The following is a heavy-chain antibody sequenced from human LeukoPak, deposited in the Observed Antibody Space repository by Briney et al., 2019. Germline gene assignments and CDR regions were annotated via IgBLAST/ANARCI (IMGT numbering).Heavy chain of an antibody. J-gene: IGHJ5*02. CDR1: GFTFSSYW. Sequence: PGGSLRLSCAASGFTFSSYWMHWVRQAPGKGLVWVSRINSDGSSTSYADSVKGRFTISRDNAKNTLYLQMNSLRAEDTAVYYCAREGGYCSSTSCWFLGYSSSSGWFDPWGQGTLVTVPS. CDR2: INSDGSST. V-gene: IGHV3-74*01. CDR3: AREGGYCSSTSCWFLGYSSSSGWFDP. D-gene: IGHD2-2*03.